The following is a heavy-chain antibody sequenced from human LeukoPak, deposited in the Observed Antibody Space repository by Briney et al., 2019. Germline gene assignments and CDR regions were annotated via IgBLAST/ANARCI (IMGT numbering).Heavy chain of an antibody. CDR3: ARGRSPRQGYYDSSGFTWRGAYFDY. V-gene: IGHV4-34*01. D-gene: IGHD3-22*01. J-gene: IGHJ4*02. CDR1: GGSFSGYY. CDR2: INHSGST. Sequence: MPSETLSLTCAVYGGSFSGYYWSWIRQPPGKGLEWIGEINHSGSTNYNPSLKSRVTISVDTSKNQFSLKLSSVTATDTAVYYCARGRSPRQGYYDSSGFTWRGAYFDYWGQGTLVTVSS.